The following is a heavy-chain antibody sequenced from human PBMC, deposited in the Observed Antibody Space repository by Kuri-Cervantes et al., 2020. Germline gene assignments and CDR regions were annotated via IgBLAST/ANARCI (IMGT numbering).Heavy chain of an antibody. D-gene: IGHD6-19*01. V-gene: IGHV4-4*02. CDR3: ARGDPSVAGYFDY. Sequence: GSLRLSCTVSGDSISSNNWWTWVRQAPGKGLEWIGEISHSGNTNYNPSLKSRLTMSEDKSKNQFSLKLSSVTAADTAMYYCARGDPSVAGYFDYWGQGTLVTVSS. CDR2: ISHSGNT. J-gene: IGHJ4*02. CDR1: GDSISSNNW.